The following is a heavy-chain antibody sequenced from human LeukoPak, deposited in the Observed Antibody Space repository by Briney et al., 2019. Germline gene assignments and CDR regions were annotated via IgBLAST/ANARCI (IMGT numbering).Heavy chain of an antibody. V-gene: IGHV3-7*01. J-gene: IGHJ4*02. D-gene: IGHD2-2*01. CDR1: GFSFSNYW. Sequence: GGSLRLSCAASGFSFSNYWMTWVRQAPGKGLEWVATIKQDGSDKYYVNSVKGRFTISRDNSKNTLYLQMNSLRTEDTAVYYCARDYCSSTSCLFDYWGQGTLVTVSS. CDR2: IKQDGSDK. CDR3: ARDYCSSTSCLFDY.